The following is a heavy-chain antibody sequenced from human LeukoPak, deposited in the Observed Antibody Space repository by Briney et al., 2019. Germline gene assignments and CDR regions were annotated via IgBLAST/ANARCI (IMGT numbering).Heavy chain of an antibody. D-gene: IGHD3-9*01. V-gene: IGHV4-38-2*02. J-gene: IGHJ6*02. Sequence: SETLSLTCTVSGYSISSDYHWGWIRQPPGKGLEWIGNINHSGSTYYNPSLKSRVTISVDTSKNQFSLKLSSVTAADTAVYYCARVNILTGYYHMDVWGQGTTVTVSS. CDR1: GYSISSDYH. CDR3: ARVNILTGYYHMDV. CDR2: INHSGST.